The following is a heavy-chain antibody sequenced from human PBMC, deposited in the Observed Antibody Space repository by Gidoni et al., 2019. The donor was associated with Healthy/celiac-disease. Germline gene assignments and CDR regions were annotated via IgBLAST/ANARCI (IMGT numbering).Heavy chain of an antibody. CDR3: ARGGITIFEEYYGMDV. Sequence: QVQLVESGGGVVQPGRSLRLSCAASGFTFSSYGMHWVRQAPGKGLEWVAVIWYDGSNKYYADSVKGRFTISRDNSKNTLYLQMNSLRAEDTAVYYCARGGITIFEEYYGMDVWGQGTTVTVSS. J-gene: IGHJ6*02. CDR1: GFTFSSYG. V-gene: IGHV3-33*01. CDR2: IWYDGSNK. D-gene: IGHD3-3*01.